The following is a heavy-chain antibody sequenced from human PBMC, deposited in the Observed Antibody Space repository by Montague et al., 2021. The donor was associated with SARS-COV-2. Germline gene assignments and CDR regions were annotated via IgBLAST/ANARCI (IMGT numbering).Heavy chain of an antibody. V-gene: IGHV4-39*01. D-gene: IGHD3-3*01. CDR2: KYYRGST. Sequence: SKTLSLTCTVSGASISSRSYYWGWIRQPPGKGLEWIGFKYYRGSTYYNPTLKSRVTISGDTSKNQFSLKLSSVTAADTAVYYCATLPSRITIFGVVQGYYFDDWGQGTLVTGSS. CDR3: ATLPSRITIFGVVQGYYFDD. J-gene: IGHJ4*02. CDR1: GASISSRSYY.